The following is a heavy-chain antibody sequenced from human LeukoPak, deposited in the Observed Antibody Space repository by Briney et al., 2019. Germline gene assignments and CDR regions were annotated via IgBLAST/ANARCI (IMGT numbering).Heavy chain of an antibody. CDR3: ARDSEVTRFDY. Sequence: PSETLSLTCAVYGGSFSGYYWSWIRQPPGKGLEWIGYIYYSGSTNYNPSLKSRVTISVDTSKNQFSLKLSSVTAADTAVYYCARDSEVTRFDYWGQGTLVTVSS. CDR1: GGSFSGYY. V-gene: IGHV4-59*01. D-gene: IGHD4-17*01. J-gene: IGHJ4*02. CDR2: IYYSGST.